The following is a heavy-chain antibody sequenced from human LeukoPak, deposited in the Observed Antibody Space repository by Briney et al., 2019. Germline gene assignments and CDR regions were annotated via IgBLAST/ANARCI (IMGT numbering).Heavy chain of an antibody. CDR1: GFTYISYV. Sequence: GWALSLSRAACGFTYISYVLNWVRQAPAKGLEWVSLISCGDKSTYSADSVKCRYITSRDNSKNKLYLQVNGTRVDDTAIYYCAKGEGGSCSSSSCSTYFDYWGQGTLVTVSS. J-gene: IGHJ4*02. D-gene: IGHD2-15*01. CDR3: AKGEGGSCSSSSCSTYFDY. CDR2: ISCGDKST. V-gene: IGHV3-23*01.